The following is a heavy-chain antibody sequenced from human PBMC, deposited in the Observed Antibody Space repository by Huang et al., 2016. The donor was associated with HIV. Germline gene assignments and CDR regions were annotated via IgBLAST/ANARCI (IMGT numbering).Heavy chain of an antibody. CDR3: ARQDTSGWYADPYYFDY. V-gene: IGHV4-39*01. CDR2: IYYSGST. Sequence: QLQLQESGPGLVKPSETLSLTCTVSGGSISTSGYYWGWIRQPPGKGLEWFGSIYYSGSTSYNPSLKSRVTISVDTSKSQFSLKLSSVTAADTAVYYCARQDTSGWYADPYYFDYWGQGTLVTVSS. J-gene: IGHJ4*02. CDR1: GGSISTSGYY. D-gene: IGHD6-19*01.